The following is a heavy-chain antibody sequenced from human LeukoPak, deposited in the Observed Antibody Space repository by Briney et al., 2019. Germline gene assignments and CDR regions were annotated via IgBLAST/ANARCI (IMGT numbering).Heavy chain of an antibody. CDR3: ARGITGTTSHYYYYYYMDV. D-gene: IGHD1-7*01. Sequence: GGSLRLSCAASGFTFSSYAMSWVRQAPGKGLEWVSAISGSGGSTYYADSVKGRFTISRDNSKNTLYLQMNSLRAEDTAVYYCARGITGTTSHYYYYYYMDVWAKGPRSPSP. CDR1: GFTFSSYA. J-gene: IGHJ6*03. V-gene: IGHV3-23*01. CDR2: ISGSGGST.